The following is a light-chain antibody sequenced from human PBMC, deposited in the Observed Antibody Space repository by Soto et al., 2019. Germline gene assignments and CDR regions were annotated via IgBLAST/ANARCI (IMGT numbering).Light chain of an antibody. CDR2: DAS. J-gene: IGKJ3*01. Sequence: IVLTQSPGTLSLSPGEEATLSCRASQSVDSNYLAWYQQKPGQAPRLLIYDASNRATGIPARFSGSGSGTDFTLTISSLEPEDFAVYYCQQRSNWPLTFGPGTKVDIK. V-gene: IGKV3-11*01. CDR3: QQRSNWPLT. CDR1: QSVDSNY.